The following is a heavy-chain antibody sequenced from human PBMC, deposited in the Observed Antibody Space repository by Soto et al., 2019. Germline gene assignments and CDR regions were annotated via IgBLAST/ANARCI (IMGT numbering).Heavy chain of an antibody. CDR1: GDSIRGDGYY. CDR2: IYHSGTT. D-gene: IGHD3-22*01. CDR3: ARVTTEFDY. V-gene: IGHV4-31*11. Sequence: PSETLCLTYAVSGDSIRGDGYYWSWIRQHPGKGLEWIGHIYHSGTTYYNPALKSRVSISIDTSKNQFSLNVTSVTSADTAVYYCARVTTEFDYWGLGTLVTVSS. J-gene: IGHJ4*02.